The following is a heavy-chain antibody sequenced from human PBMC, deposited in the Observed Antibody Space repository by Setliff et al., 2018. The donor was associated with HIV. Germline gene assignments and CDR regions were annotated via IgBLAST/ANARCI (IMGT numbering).Heavy chain of an antibody. CDR3: ARSDVLEFLEWSPEGCFDP. CDR2: IYYSGST. CDR1: GYSIRSGYY. V-gene: IGHV4-38-2*01. Sequence: SETLSLTCGVSGYSIRSGYYWGWIRQPPGKGLEWIGSIYYSGSTYYNPSLKSRVTISVDTSKNQFSLKVNSVSAADTAVYYCARSDVLEFLEWSPEGCFDPWGQGTLVTVSS. J-gene: IGHJ5*02. D-gene: IGHD3-3*02.